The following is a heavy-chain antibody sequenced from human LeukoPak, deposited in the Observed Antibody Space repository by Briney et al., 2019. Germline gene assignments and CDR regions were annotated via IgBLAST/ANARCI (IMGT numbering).Heavy chain of an antibody. D-gene: IGHD3-10*01. Sequence: PGGSLRLSCAASAFTFSSYSMNWVRQAPGKGLVWVSRIKSDGSTIYADSVKGRFTISRDNAKNTLYLQMNSLRAEDTAIYYCARAVTYFYGSVTYDWFDPWGQGTLVTVSS. CDR2: IKSDGST. V-gene: IGHV3-74*01. J-gene: IGHJ5*02. CDR1: AFTFSSYS. CDR3: ARAVTYFYGSVTYDWFDP.